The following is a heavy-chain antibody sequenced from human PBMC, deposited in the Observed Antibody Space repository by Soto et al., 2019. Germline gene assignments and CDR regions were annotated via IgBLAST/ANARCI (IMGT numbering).Heavy chain of an antibody. J-gene: IGHJ4*02. D-gene: IGHD3-22*01. CDR3: ARDPAGGSGHYYLFDY. CDR1: GLTFSTFA. Sequence: GGSLRLSCAASGLTFSTFAMHWVRQAPGKGLDWVAVISYDGSNKYYADSVKGRFTISRDNSKNTLYLQMNSLTSEDTAVYYCARDPAGGSGHYYLFDYWGQGTLVTVSS. CDR2: ISYDGSNK. V-gene: IGHV3-30-3*01.